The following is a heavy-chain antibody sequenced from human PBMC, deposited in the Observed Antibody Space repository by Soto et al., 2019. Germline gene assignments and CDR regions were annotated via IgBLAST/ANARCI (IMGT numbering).Heavy chain of an antibody. CDR2: SNAGNGNT. CDR1: GYAFTSYA. Sequence: ASVKVSCKASGYAFTSYAMHWVRQAPGQRLEWMGWSNAGNGNTKYSQEFQGRVTITRDTSASTAYMELSSLRSEDMAVYYCARATTGTWAFDIWGQGTMVTVSS. V-gene: IGHV1-3*02. D-gene: IGHD3-9*01. CDR3: ARATTGTWAFDI. J-gene: IGHJ3*02.